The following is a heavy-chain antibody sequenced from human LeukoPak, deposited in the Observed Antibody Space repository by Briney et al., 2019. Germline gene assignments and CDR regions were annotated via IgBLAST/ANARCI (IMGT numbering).Heavy chain of an antibody. V-gene: IGHV3-74*01. CDR2: ICTDETTI. J-gene: IGHJ4*02. D-gene: IGHD2-2*01. Sequence: GGSLRLSCAASGFTFSTYCMHWVRQPPGKGLVWVSQICTDETTIRYADSVKGRFTISRDNAKNMLYLQMSSLRVEDTAVYYCVRGVPVTPGIDYWGQGTLVTVSS. CDR3: VRGVPVTPGIDY. CDR1: GFTFSTYC.